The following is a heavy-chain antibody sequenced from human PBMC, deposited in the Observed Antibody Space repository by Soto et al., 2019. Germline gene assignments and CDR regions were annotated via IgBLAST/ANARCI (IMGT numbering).Heavy chain of an antibody. Sequence: QITLKESGPTRVKPTQTLTLTCTFSGFSLTTSGVGVGWIRQPPGKALERLALIYWDDDKRYSPSLKNRLTITKDTSKIQVVLTLTNVDTVDTATYYCAHRAGLQGNWNGGYFDFWGQGALVTVSS. CDR2: IYWDDDK. D-gene: IGHD1-1*01. J-gene: IGHJ4*02. CDR1: GFSLTTSGVG. V-gene: IGHV2-5*02. CDR3: AHRAGLQGNWNGGYFDF.